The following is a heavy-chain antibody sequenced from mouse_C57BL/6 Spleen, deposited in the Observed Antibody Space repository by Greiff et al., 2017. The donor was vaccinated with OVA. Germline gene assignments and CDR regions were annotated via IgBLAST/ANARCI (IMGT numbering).Heavy chain of an antibody. CDR3: EREDYDGNTYAMDY. CDR1: GYTFTGYY. J-gene: IGHJ4*01. CDR2: IYPGSGNT. V-gene: IGHV1-76*01. D-gene: IGHD2-3*01. Sequence: QVQLKESGAELVRPGASVKLSCKASGYTFTGYYIHWVKQRPGQGLEWIARIYPGSGNTYYNEKFKGKATLTADKSSSTAYMQLSSLTSEDSAVYFGEREDYDGNTYAMDYWGQGTSVTVS.